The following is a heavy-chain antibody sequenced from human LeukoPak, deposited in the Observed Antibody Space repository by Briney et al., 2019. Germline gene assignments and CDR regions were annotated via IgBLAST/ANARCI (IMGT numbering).Heavy chain of an antibody. Sequence: SVKVSCKASGSTFSSYAISWVRQAPGQGLEWIGGIIPIFGTANYAQKFQGRVTITADESTSTAFMELSSLRSEDTAVYYCARGKNYYGSGTTTSQYYYYMDVWGKGTTVTISS. V-gene: IGHV1-69*13. CDR2: IIPIFGTA. CDR3: ARGKNYYGSGTTTSQYYYYMDV. D-gene: IGHD3-10*01. CDR1: GSTFSSYA. J-gene: IGHJ6*03.